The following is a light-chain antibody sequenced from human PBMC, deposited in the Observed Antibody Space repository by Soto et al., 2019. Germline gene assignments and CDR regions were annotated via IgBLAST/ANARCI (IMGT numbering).Light chain of an antibody. CDR1: QSVSSNS. CDR3: QHYGRSPLT. Sequence: EIVLTQSPGTLSLSPGERATLSCRASQSVSSNSLAWYQQKPGQAPRLLIYGASSRATGIPDRFSGSGSETVFTLTISRLEPEDFAVYFCQHYGRSPLTFGGGTKVEIK. J-gene: IGKJ4*01. CDR2: GAS. V-gene: IGKV3-20*01.